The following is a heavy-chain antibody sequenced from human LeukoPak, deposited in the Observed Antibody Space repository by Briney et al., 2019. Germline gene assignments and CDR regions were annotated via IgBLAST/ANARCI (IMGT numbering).Heavy chain of an antibody. CDR1: GNSFGDCY. J-gene: IGHJ5*02. V-gene: IGHV4-4*07. D-gene: IGHD4-17*01. CDR3: TRDTGTTGEVKFDP. Sequence: SKILSLTCTVSGNSFGDCYWSWIRQPAGKGLEWIGRIYTSGSTTYNPSLKSRVTMSVDTSKSQFSLNLMSVTAADTAVYYCTRDTGTTGEVKFDPWGQGTLVTVSS. CDR2: IYTSGST.